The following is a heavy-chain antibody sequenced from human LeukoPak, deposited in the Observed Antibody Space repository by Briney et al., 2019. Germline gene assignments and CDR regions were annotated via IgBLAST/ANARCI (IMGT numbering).Heavy chain of an antibody. CDR1: GFTFSNYW. CDR2: ISTDGSQT. V-gene: IGHV3-74*01. CDR3: VRSLRSADF. Sequence: GGSLRLSSEASGFTFSNYWMHWVRQPPGKGLMWVSQISTDGSQTFYADSVKGRFTISRDNAKNTLFLQMDSLRPEDTAVYYCVRSLRSADFWGQGTLVTVSS. J-gene: IGHJ4*02.